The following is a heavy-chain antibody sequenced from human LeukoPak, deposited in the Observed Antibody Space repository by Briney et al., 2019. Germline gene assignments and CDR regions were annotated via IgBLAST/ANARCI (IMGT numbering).Heavy chain of an antibody. D-gene: IGHD7-27*01. CDR2: ISGSGGST. CDR1: GFTFSSYA. V-gene: IGHV3-23*01. J-gene: IGHJ4*02. CDR3: AKDRELGMGGGYFDY. Sequence: PGGSLRLSCAASGFTFSSYAMSWVRQAPGKGLEWVSAISGSGGSTYYADSVKGRFTISRDNSKNTLYLQMNSLRAEDTAVYYCAKDRELGMGGGYFDYWGQGTLVTVSS.